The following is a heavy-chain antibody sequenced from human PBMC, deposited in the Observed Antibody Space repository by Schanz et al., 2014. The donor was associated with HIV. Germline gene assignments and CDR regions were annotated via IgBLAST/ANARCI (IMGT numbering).Heavy chain of an antibody. D-gene: IGHD6-6*01. CDR1: GDTFSSYA. CDR2: IVPVLAVA. V-gene: IGHV1-69*01. CDR3: ARGAAARHNSYYYDLDV. Sequence: QVQLVQSGAEVKKPGSSVTVSCKASGDTFSSYAISWVRQAPGQGLEWMGGIVPVLAVANYAQKFQGRVTITADESTSTGYMEMNRLVSEDTGLYYCARGAAARHNSYYYDLDVWGQGTTVTVSS. J-gene: IGHJ6*02.